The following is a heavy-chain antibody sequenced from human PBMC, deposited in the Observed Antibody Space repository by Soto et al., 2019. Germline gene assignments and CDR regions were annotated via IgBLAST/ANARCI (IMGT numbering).Heavy chain of an antibody. V-gene: IGHV3-23*01. CDR3: ATATMMKGRY. J-gene: IGHJ4*02. D-gene: IGHD3-22*01. CDR2: ISGGGTST. Sequence: EVQLLESGGGFIQPGGSLRLSCAASGFTFSNYAMSWVRQAPGKGLQWVSTISGGGTSTNYADSVKGRFTISRDNSKSSLYLQMNSLRAEDTAMYYCATATMMKGRYWGQGTLVTVSS. CDR1: GFTFSNYA.